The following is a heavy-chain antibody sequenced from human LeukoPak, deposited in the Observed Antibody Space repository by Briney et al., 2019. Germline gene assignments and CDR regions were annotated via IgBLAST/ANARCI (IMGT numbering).Heavy chain of an antibody. J-gene: IGHJ3*02. V-gene: IGHV4-61*02. CDR2: IYTSGST. D-gene: IGHD6-19*01. CDR1: GGSISSGSYY. Sequence: PSQTLSLTCTVSGGSISSGSYYWSWIRQPAGKGLEWIGRIYTSGSTNYNPSPKSRVTISVDTSKNQFSLKLSSVTAADTAVYYCARDRYSSGWPNKDAFDIWGQGTMVTVSS. CDR3: ARDRYSSGWPNKDAFDI.